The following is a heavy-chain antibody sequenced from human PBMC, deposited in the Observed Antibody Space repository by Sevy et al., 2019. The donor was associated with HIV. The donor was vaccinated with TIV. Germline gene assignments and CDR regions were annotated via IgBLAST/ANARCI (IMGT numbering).Heavy chain of an antibody. CDR1: GYSISSSYW. Sequence: SETLSLTCVVSGYSISSSYWWDWFRRPPGEGLEWIGAIHYSGNTQYTPSLKSRVTVSADTSKNQFSLRLTSMTAADTAVYYCASHDWGRQDYWGQGTLVTVSS. V-gene: IGHV4-38-2*01. CDR2: IHYSGNT. D-gene: IGHD7-27*01. CDR3: ASHDWGRQDY. J-gene: IGHJ4*02.